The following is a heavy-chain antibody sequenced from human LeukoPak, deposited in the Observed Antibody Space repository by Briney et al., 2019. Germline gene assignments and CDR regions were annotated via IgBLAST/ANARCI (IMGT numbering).Heavy chain of an antibody. CDR2: ISGSGGTT. V-gene: IGHV3-23*01. J-gene: IGHJ6*03. CDR1: GFTFSNYA. CDR3: AKAPLVRYYYYMDV. Sequence: GGSLRLSCAASGFTFSNYAMSWVRQAPGKGLEWVSAISGSGGTTFYADSVKGRFTISRDNSKDTLYLQMNSLRAEDTAVYYCAKAPLVRYYYYMDVWGKGTTVTISS. D-gene: IGHD6-13*01.